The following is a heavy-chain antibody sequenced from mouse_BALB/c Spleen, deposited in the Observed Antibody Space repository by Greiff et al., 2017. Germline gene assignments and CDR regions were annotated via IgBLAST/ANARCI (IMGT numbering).Heavy chain of an antibody. CDR1: GYSITSGYS. CDR2: IHYSGST. Sequence: EVQLQESGPDLVKPSQSLSLSCTVTGYSITSGYSWHWIRQFPGNKLEGMGYIHYSGSTNYNPSLKSRISITRDTSKNQFFLQLNSVTTEDTATYDCARRNTVVETYYAMDYWGQGTSVTVSS. J-gene: IGHJ4*01. D-gene: IGHD1-1*01. V-gene: IGHV3-1*02. CDR3: ARRNTVVETYYAMDY.